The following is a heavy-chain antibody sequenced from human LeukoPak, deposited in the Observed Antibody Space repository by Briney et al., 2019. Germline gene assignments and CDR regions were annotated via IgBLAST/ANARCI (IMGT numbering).Heavy chain of an antibody. Sequence: GGSLRLSCAASGFAFSSYSMNWVRQAPGKGLEWVSYISSSSSTIYYADSVKGRFTISRDNAKNSLYLQMNSLRAEDTAVYYCAKVLARDCSSTSCYNRRDFDYWGQGTLVTVSS. CDR3: AKVLARDCSSTSCYNRRDFDY. CDR1: GFAFSSYS. D-gene: IGHD2-2*02. J-gene: IGHJ4*02. V-gene: IGHV3-48*01. CDR2: ISSSSSTI.